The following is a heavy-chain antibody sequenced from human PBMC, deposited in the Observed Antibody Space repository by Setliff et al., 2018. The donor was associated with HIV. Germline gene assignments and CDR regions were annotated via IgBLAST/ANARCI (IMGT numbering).Heavy chain of an antibody. V-gene: IGHV4-4*09. J-gene: IGHJ4*02. CDR3: ARGLSFYDPGGFDY. Sequence: PSETLSLTCSVSGGSISSYYWSWIRQPPGKGLEWIGYIYTSGSTNYNPSLKSRVTISVDTSKNQFSLKLSSVTAADTAVYYCARGLSFYDPGGFDYWGQGTLVTVSS. CDR1: GGSISSYY. CDR2: IYTSGST. D-gene: IGHD3-22*01.